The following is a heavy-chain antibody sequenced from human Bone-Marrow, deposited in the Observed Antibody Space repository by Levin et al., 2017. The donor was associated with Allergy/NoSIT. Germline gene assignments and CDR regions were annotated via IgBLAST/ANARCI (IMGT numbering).Heavy chain of an antibody. D-gene: IGHD2-15*01. V-gene: IGHV3-30-3*01. CDR1: GFTFSSYA. Sequence: GGSLRLSCAASGFTFSSYAMHWVRQAPGKGLEWVAVISYDGSNKYYADSVKGRFTISRDNSKNTLYLQMNSLRAEDTAVYYCARPIGYCSGGSCTLTRGAFDYWGQGTLVTVSS. CDR2: ISYDGSNK. CDR3: ARPIGYCSGGSCTLTRGAFDY. J-gene: IGHJ4*02.